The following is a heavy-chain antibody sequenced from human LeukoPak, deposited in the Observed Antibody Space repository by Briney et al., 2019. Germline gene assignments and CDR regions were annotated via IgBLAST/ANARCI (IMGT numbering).Heavy chain of an antibody. CDR1: GFTFSSYS. CDR3: ARGGGLDV. J-gene: IGHJ6*02. V-gene: IGHV3-48*01. D-gene: IGHD3-16*01. Sequence: GGSLRLSCAASGFTFSSYSMNWVRQAPGKGLEWVSHITASGTAMFYADSVKGRFTISRDNAKNSLYLQMSNLRAEDTAVYFCARGGGLDVWGQGATVTVSS. CDR2: ITASGTAM.